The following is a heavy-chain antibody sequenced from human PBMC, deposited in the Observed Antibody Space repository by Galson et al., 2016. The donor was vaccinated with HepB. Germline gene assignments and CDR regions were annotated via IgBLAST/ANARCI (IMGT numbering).Heavy chain of an antibody. D-gene: IGHD2-2*01. J-gene: IGHJ4*02. CDR2: LYYSGST. Sequence: ETLSLTCTVSGGSISSSRYSWGWIRQPPGKGLEWIGCLYYSGSTYYNSSLKSRVTISVDTSKNQFSLNLRAVTAADTAVYYCARYCSSTSCSRYGDILTGYDGPFWGQGTLVTVSS. CDR3: ARYCSSTSCSRYGDILTGYDGPF. V-gene: IGHV4-39*01. CDR1: GGSISSSRYS.